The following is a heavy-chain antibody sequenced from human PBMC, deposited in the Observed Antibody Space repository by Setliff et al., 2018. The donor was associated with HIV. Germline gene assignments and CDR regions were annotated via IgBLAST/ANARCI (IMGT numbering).Heavy chain of an antibody. CDR2: VYYSGGT. CDR3: SRGYITLDRGVSDYMDV. D-gene: IGHD3-10*01. V-gene: IGHV4-39*07. J-gene: IGHJ6*03. CDR1: GGSVSDTSYY. Sequence: SETLSLTCTVSGGSVSDTSYYWGWIRQPPGKGIEWLANVYYSGGTYYNPSLNSRVTISVDTSRNQFSLKLTSVTAADTAVYYCSRGYITLDRGVSDYMDVWGKGTTVTVSS.